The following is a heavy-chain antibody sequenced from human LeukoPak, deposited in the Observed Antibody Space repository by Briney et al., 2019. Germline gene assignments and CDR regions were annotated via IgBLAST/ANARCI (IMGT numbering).Heavy chain of an antibody. Sequence: PGGSLRLSCAASGFTFSSYSMNWVRQAPGKRLEWVSSISSSSSYIYYADSVKGRFTISRDNAKNSLYLQMNSLRAEDTAVYYCARGFYDFSYYFDYWGQGTLVTVSS. D-gene: IGHD5/OR15-5a*01. V-gene: IGHV3-21*01. J-gene: IGHJ4*02. CDR2: ISSSSSYI. CDR3: ARGFYDFSYYFDY. CDR1: GFTFSSYS.